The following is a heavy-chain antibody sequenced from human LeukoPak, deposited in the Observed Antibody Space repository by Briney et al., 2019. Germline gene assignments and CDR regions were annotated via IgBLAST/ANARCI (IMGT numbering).Heavy chain of an antibody. CDR1: GFTFSSYA. D-gene: IGHD5-18*01. CDR2: ISYDGSNK. CDR3: ARELDTGANI. J-gene: IGHJ3*02. Sequence: PGGSLRLSCAASGFTFSSYAMHWVRQAPGKGLEWVAVISYDGSNKYYADSVKGRFTISRDNSKNTLYLQMNSLRAEDTAVYYCARELDTGANIWGQGTMVTVSS. V-gene: IGHV3-30*04.